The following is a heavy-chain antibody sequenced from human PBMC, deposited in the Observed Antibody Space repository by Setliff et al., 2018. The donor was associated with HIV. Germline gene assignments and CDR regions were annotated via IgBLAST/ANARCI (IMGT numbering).Heavy chain of an antibody. Sequence: SETLSLTCTVSGGSISSYYWSWIRQPAGKGLEWTGRIYPSGSTSYNPSLKSRVTMSVDTSENQISLKLSSVTVADTAVFYCAREFYHYDSSDYYSDYYYYYMDVWGKGTTVTVSS. CDR1: GGSISSYY. CDR3: AREFYHYDSSDYYSDYYYYYMDV. V-gene: IGHV4-4*07. J-gene: IGHJ6*03. CDR2: IYPSGST. D-gene: IGHD3-22*01.